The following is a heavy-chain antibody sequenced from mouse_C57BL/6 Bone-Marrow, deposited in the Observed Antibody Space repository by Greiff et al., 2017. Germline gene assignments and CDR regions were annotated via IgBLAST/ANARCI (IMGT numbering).Heavy chain of an antibody. D-gene: IGHD1-1*01. CDR1: GFTFSDYY. CDR3: ARERDCYGSSYPYYAMDY. CDR2: ISNGGGST. V-gene: IGHV5-12*01. Sequence: EVQLQQSGGGLVQPGGSLKLSCAASGFTFSDYYMYWVRQTPEKRLEWVAYISNGGGSTYYPDTVKGRFTISIDNAKNTLYLQMSRLQSEDTAMYYCARERDCYGSSYPYYAMDYWGQGTSVTVSS. J-gene: IGHJ4*01.